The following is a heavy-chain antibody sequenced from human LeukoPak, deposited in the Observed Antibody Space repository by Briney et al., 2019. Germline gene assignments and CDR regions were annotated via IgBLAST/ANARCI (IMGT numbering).Heavy chain of an antibody. CDR1: GGSISSYY. J-gene: IGHJ6*03. CDR2: IYYTGST. Sequence: SETLSLTCTVSGGSISSYYWSWIRQPPGKGLERTGYIYYTGSTNYNPSLKSRVTISVATSKNQFSLKLSSVTAADTAVYFCARERGGSKLSGLYGRDYYYMDVWGKGTTVTVSS. D-gene: IGHD3-16*01. V-gene: IGHV4-59*01. CDR3: ARERGGSKLSGLYGRDYYYMDV.